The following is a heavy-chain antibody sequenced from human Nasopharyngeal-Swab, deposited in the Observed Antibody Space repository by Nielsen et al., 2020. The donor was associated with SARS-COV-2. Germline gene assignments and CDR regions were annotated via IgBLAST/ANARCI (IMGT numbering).Heavy chain of an antibody. CDR1: GYTFTSYY. CDR2: INPSGGST. J-gene: IGHJ4*02. Sequence: ASVKVSCKASGYTFTSYYMHWVRQAPGQGLEWMGIINPSGGSTSYAQKFQGRVTMTRDTSTSTVYMELSSLRSEDTAMYYCARGGIPPHFRSYFDYWGQGTLVSVSS. D-gene: IGHD2-21*01. CDR3: ARGGIPPHFRSYFDY. V-gene: IGHV1-46*01.